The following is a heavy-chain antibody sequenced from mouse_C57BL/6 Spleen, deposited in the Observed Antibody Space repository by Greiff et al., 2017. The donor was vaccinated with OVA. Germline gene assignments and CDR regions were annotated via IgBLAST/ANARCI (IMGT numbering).Heavy chain of an antibody. CDR2: IDPEDGET. D-gene: IGHD1-1*01. CDR3: ASFWYGGSYDSLDY. CDR1: GFNIKDYY. V-gene: IGHV14-2*01. J-gene: IGHJ2*01. Sequence: EVQLQQSGAELVKPGASVKLSCTASGFNIKDYYMHWVKQSPEQGLEWIGRIDPEDGETKYAPKFQGKATITVDTSSNTAYLQISSWTSEDTAVYYGASFWYGGSYDSLDYWGQGTTLTVSS.